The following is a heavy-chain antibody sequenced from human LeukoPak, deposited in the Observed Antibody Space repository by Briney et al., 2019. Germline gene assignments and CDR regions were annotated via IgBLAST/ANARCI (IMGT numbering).Heavy chain of an antibody. V-gene: IGHV3-7*01. D-gene: IGHD3-10*01. CDR1: GFTFSSYW. CDR3: ASGSGSSHL. CDR2: IKQDGSEK. Sequence: GGSLRLSCVASGFTFSSYWMSWVRQAPGKGLEWVANIKQDGSEKYYVDSVKGRFTISRDNAKNSLYLQMNSLRAEDTAVYNRASGSGSSHLWGQGTLVTVSS. J-gene: IGHJ5*02.